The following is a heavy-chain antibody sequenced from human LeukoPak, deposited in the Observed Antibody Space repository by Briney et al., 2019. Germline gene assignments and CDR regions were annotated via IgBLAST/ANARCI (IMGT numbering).Heavy chain of an antibody. Sequence: PSETLSLTCTVSGGSISTYYGNWIRQHPGKGLEWIGYIYYSGRTYYNPSLKSRITISVDTSKNQFSLKLSSVTAADTAVYYCARENVGRTTGFGYWGQGTLVTVSS. D-gene: IGHD1-1*01. CDR3: ARENVGRTTGFGY. J-gene: IGHJ4*02. V-gene: IGHV4-59*06. CDR1: GGSISTYY. CDR2: IYYSGRT.